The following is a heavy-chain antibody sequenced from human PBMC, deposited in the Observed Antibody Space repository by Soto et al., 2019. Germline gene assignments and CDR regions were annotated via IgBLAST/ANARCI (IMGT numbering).Heavy chain of an antibody. CDR2: IIPIFGTA. Sequence: QVQLVQSGAEVKKPGSSVKVSCKASGGTFSSYAISWVRQAPGQGLEWMGGIIPIFGTANYAQKFQGRVTIXXDXSXXTAYMELSSLRSEDTAVYYCARAERWLQLGGYFDLWGRGTLVTVSS. CDR3: ARAERWLQLGGYFDL. CDR1: GGTFSSYA. V-gene: IGHV1-69*12. D-gene: IGHD5-12*01. J-gene: IGHJ2*01.